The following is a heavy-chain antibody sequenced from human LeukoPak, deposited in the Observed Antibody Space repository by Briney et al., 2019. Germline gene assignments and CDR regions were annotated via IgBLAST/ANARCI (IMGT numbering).Heavy chain of an antibody. J-gene: IGHJ6*03. CDR2: ISSNGGST. CDR1: GFTFSSYA. CDR3: ARDRDHGDYYYYYYYMDV. Sequence: GGSLRLSCAASGFTFSSYAMHWVRQAPGKGLEYVSAISSNGGSTYYANSVKGRFTISRDNSKNTLYLQVGSLRAEDMAVYYCARDRDHGDYYYYYYYMDVWGKGTTVTVSS. D-gene: IGHD4-17*01. V-gene: IGHV3-64*01.